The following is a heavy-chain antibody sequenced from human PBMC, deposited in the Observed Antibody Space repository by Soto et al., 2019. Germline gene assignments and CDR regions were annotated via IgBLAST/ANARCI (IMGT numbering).Heavy chain of an antibody. D-gene: IGHD2-2*01. Sequence: QVQLVESGGGVVQPGRSLRLSCVASGFTFISYEMHWVRQAPGKGLEWVAAISPNGNNEYYADSVRGRFTISRDNSERTLYLQMNTLRPDDTAVYYCARDLLPAVTYTVYWGQGTQVSVS. CDR3: ARDLLPAVTYTVY. CDR1: GFTFISYE. CDR2: ISPNGNNE. V-gene: IGHV3-30-3*01. J-gene: IGHJ4*02.